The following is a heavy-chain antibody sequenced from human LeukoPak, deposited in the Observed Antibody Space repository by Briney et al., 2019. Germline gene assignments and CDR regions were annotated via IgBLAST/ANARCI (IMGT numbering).Heavy chain of an antibody. Sequence: ASVKVSCKASGFTFIGYYMHWVRPAPGQGLEWMGWINLNTGDTDYAPKFQGRVTMTRDTPITTAYMELSRLRYDDTAVYYCARDQPALDYWGQGTLVTVSS. CDR3: ARDQPALDY. V-gene: IGHV1-2*02. CDR1: GFTFIGYY. CDR2: INLNTGDT. J-gene: IGHJ4*02.